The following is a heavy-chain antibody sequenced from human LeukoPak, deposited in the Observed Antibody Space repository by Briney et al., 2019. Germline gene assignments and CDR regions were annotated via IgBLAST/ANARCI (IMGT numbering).Heavy chain of an antibody. CDR1: GYTFTNYW. V-gene: IGHV5-51*01. CDR2: IYPDDPNT. Sequence: KVSCKASGYTFTNYWIGWVRQMPGKGLEWMGIIYPDDPNTKYSPSFQGLVTISADKSISTAYLQWSSLKASDTAMYYCARQSITIFGVPRGWFDPWGQGTLVTVSS. D-gene: IGHD3-3*01. CDR3: ARQSITIFGVPRGWFDP. J-gene: IGHJ5*02.